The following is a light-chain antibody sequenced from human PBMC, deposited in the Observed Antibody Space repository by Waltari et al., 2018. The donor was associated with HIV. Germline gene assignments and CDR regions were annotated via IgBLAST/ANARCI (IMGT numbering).Light chain of an antibody. Sequence: QSALTQPRSVSGSPGQSVTISCTGTSSDVGGYNYVSWYQQHPGKAPKLMIYDVTNRPSGVPDRFSGSKSGNTASLTISGLQAEDEADYYCCSYAGSYTFVFGGGTKVTVL. CDR1: SSDVGGYNY. J-gene: IGLJ2*01. V-gene: IGLV2-11*01. CDR3: CSYAGSYTFV. CDR2: DVT.